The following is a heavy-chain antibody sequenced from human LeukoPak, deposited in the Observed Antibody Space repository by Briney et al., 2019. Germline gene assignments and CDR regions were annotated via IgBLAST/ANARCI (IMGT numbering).Heavy chain of an antibody. D-gene: IGHD6-19*01. CDR3: ARAGGWYLYYVDY. V-gene: IGHV3-21*01. CDR1: GFTFSSYS. Sequence: PGGSLRLSCAASGFTFSSYSMNWVRQAPGKGLEWVSSISSSSSYIYYADSVKGRFTISRDNAKNSLYLQINSLRAEDTAVYYCARAGGWYLYYVDYWGQGTLVTVSS. CDR2: ISSSSSYI. J-gene: IGHJ4*02.